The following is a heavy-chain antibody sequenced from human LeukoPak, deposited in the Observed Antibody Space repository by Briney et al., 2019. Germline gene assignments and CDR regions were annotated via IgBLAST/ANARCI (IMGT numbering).Heavy chain of an antibody. CDR3: ARDSEIFYYDSSGYPAKDYYFDY. D-gene: IGHD3-22*01. CDR1: GFTVSSNY. J-gene: IGHJ4*02. Sequence: PGGSLRLSCAASGFTVSSNYMSWVRQAPGKGLEWVAVIYSGGTTYYADSVKGRFTISRHNSENTLYLQMNSLRAEDTAVYYCARDSEIFYYDSSGYPAKDYYFDYWGQGTLVTVSS. V-gene: IGHV3-53*04. CDR2: IYSGGTT.